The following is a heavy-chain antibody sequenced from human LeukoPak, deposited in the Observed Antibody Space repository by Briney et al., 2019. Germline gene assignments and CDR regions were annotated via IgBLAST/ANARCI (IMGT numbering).Heavy chain of an antibody. CDR1: GFTFSNYG. Sequence: PGRSLRLSCAASGFTFSNYGMHWVRQAPGKGLEWGAVIWYDGSNKYYADSVKGRFTISRDNSKNTLYLQMSSLRAEDTAVYYCARDVLLWFGELSYAFDIWGQGTMVTVSS. J-gene: IGHJ3*02. D-gene: IGHD3-10*01. CDR2: IWYDGSNK. V-gene: IGHV3-33*01. CDR3: ARDVLLWFGELSYAFDI.